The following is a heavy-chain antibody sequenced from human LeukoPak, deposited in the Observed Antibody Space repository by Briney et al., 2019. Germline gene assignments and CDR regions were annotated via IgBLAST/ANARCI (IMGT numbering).Heavy chain of an antibody. D-gene: IGHD2-2*01. V-gene: IGHV1-2*02. CDR1: GYTFTGYY. J-gene: IGHJ6*03. Sequence: ASVKVSCKASGYTFTGYYMHWVRQAPGQGLEWMGWIKPNSGGTNYAQKFQGRVTMTRDTSISTAYMELSRLRSDDTAVYYCAREVVPAAIYYYYYMDVWGKGTTVTVSS. CDR3: AREVVPAAIYYYYYMDV. CDR2: IKPNSGGT.